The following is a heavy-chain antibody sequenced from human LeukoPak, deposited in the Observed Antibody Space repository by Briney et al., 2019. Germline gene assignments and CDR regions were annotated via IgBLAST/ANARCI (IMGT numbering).Heavy chain of an antibody. J-gene: IGHJ3*02. CDR2: IIPIFGTA. V-gene: IGHV1-69*06. D-gene: IGHD2-15*01. CDR1: GGTSSSYA. CDR3: ASCSGGSCYLGDAFDI. Sequence: SVKVSCKASGGTSSSYAISWVRQAPGQGLEWMGGIIPIFGTANYAQKFQGRVTITADKSTSTAYMELSSLRSEDTAVYYCASCSGGSCYLGDAFDIWGRGTMVTVSS.